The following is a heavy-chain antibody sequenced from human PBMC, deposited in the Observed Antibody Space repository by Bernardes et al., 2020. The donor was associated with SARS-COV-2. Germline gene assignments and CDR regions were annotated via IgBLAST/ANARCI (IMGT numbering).Heavy chain of an antibody. Sequence: GGSLRLSCTASGFIFDDYYMTWVRRAPGKGLEWVAYISIRGLIIQYADSVKGRFTISRDNAKNTLYLEMNSLRAADPSVYYCARGPQNDVVPALFFWGQGTLVTVPS. V-gene: IGHV3-11*01. CDR2: ISIRGLII. D-gene: IGHD2-15*01. CDR3: ARGPQNDVVPALFF. CDR1: GFIFDDYY. J-gene: IGHJ4*02.